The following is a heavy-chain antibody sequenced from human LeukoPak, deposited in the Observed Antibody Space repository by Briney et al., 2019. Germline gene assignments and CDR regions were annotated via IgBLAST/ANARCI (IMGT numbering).Heavy chain of an antibody. CDR3: AKDATKLDVLRYFDWLSPEFDY. J-gene: IGHJ4*02. CDR2: ISGSGGST. D-gene: IGHD3-9*01. V-gene: IGHV3-23*01. Sequence: GGSLRLSCAASGFTFSSYAMSWVRQAPGKGLEWVSAISGSGGSTYYADSVKGRFTISRDNSKNTLYLQMNSLRAEDTAVYYCAKDATKLDVLRYFDWLSPEFDYWGQGTLVTVSS. CDR1: GFTFSSYA.